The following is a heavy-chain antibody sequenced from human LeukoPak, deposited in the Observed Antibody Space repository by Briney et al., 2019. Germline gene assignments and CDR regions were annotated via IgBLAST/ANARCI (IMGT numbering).Heavy chain of an antibody. Sequence: SETLSLTCTVSGGSISSSSYYWGWIRQPPGKGLEWIGSIYYSGSTYYNPSLKSRVTISVDTSKNQFSLKLSSVTAADTAVYYCARRDEIFDYWGQGTLVTVSS. V-gene: IGHV4-39*01. CDR1: GGSISSSSYY. CDR2: IYYSGST. CDR3: ARRDEIFDY. J-gene: IGHJ4*02.